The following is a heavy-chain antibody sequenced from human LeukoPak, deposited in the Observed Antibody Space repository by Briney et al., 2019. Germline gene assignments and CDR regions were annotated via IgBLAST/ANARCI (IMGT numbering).Heavy chain of an antibody. Sequence: SETLSLTCTVSGGSISSSSYYWGWIRQPPGKGLERIGSIYYSGSTYYNPSLKSRVTISVDTSKNQFSLNLSSVTAADTAVYYCARLYYDSSGYYQICYFDYWGQGTLVTVSS. D-gene: IGHD3-22*01. J-gene: IGHJ4*02. CDR2: IYYSGST. V-gene: IGHV4-39*01. CDR3: ARLYYDSSGYYQICYFDY. CDR1: GGSISSSSYY.